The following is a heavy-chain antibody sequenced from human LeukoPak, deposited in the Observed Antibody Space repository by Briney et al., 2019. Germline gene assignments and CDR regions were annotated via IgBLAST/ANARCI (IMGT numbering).Heavy chain of an antibody. CDR3: ARVDTPRETYSYGHRRGNWFDP. Sequence: ASETLSLTCTVSGGSISSYYWSWIRQPPGKGLEWIGYIYYSGSTNYNPSLKSRVTISVDTSKNQFSLKLSSVTAADTAVYYCARVDTPRETYSYGHRRGNWFDPWGQGTLVTVSS. D-gene: IGHD5-18*01. CDR1: GGSISSYY. J-gene: IGHJ5*02. CDR2: IYYSGST. V-gene: IGHV4-59*01.